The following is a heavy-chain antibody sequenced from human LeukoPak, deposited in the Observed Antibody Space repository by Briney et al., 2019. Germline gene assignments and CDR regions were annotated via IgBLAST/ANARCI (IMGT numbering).Heavy chain of an antibody. Sequence: SETLSLTCTVSGYSISSGYYWGWIRQPPGKGLEWIGSIYHSGSTYYNPSLKSRVTISVDTSKNQFSLKLSSVTAADTAVYYCARVGVTMVRGVGIWFDPWGQGTLVTVSS. CDR2: IYHSGST. J-gene: IGHJ5*02. D-gene: IGHD3-10*01. CDR3: ARVGVTMVRGVGIWFDP. V-gene: IGHV4-38-2*02. CDR1: GYSISSGYY.